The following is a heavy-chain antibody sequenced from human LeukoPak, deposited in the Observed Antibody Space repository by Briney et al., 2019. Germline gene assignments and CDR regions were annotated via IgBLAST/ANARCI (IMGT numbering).Heavy chain of an antibody. J-gene: IGHJ3*02. CDR1: GYTFSNYG. CDR3: AREGQGSAFDI. D-gene: IGHD3-10*01. CDR2: IIPIFGTA. Sequence: SVKVSCKASGYTFSNYGISWVRQAPGQGLEWMGGIIPIFGTANYAQKFQGRVTITTDESTSTAYMELSSLRSEDTAVYYCAREGQGSAFDIWGQGTMVTVSS. V-gene: IGHV1-69*05.